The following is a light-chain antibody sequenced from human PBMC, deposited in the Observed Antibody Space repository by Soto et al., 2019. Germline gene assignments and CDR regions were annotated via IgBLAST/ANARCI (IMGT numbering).Light chain of an antibody. CDR1: QSVSSN. Sequence: EIVMTQSPATLSVSPGERATLSCRASQSVSSNLAWYQQKPGQAPRLLIYGASTRATGIPARFSGSGSGTEFTLTISSLQSEDFAVYYCQHLGFGPGTKVDIK. CDR3: QHLG. CDR2: GAS. V-gene: IGKV3-15*01. J-gene: IGKJ3*01.